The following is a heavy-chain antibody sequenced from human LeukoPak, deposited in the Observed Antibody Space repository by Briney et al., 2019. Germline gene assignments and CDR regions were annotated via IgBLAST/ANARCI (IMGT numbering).Heavy chain of an antibody. CDR2: INPNSGGT. V-gene: IGHV1-2*02. J-gene: IGHJ6*03. Sequence: ASVKVSCKTSGYTFSDYYLHWVRQAPGQGLEWMGWINPNSGGTNYAQKFQGRVTITRNTSISTAYMELSSLRSEDTAVYYCARVQEGYYYYYYHMDVWGKGTTVTVSS. CDR3: ARVQEGYYYYYYHMDV. CDR1: GYTFSDYY.